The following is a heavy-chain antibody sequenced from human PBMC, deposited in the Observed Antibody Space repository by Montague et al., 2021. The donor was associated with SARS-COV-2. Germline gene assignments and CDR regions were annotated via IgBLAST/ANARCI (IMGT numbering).Heavy chain of an antibody. Sequence: SETLSLTCTVSGGSISSSSYYWGWIRQSPGKGLEWIGSIYYSGSTYYXPSLKSRVTISVDTSKNQFSLKLSSVTAADTAVYYCARHVDSYGPYYFDYWGQGTLVTVSS. CDR3: ARHVDSYGPYYFDY. V-gene: IGHV4-39*01. D-gene: IGHD5-18*01. CDR1: GGSISSSSYY. CDR2: IYYSGST. J-gene: IGHJ4*02.